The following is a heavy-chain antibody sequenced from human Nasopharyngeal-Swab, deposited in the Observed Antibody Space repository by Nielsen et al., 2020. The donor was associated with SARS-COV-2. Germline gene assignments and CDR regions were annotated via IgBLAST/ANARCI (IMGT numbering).Heavy chain of an antibody. V-gene: IGHV4-39*01. J-gene: IGHJ3*02. CDR2: FYYGGNT. D-gene: IGHD3-10*01. CDR3: ARHHAARGLMRAFVI. CDR1: GGSISSSSYS. Sequence: SETLSLTCTVSGGSISSSSYSWGWIRQPPGKGLEWISSFYYGGNTYYNPSLKSRGTISVDTSKNQFSLKLTSVTAADTAVYYCARHHAARGLMRAFVIWGQGTLVTVSS.